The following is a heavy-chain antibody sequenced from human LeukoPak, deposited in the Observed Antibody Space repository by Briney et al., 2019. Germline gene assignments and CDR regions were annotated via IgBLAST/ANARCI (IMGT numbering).Heavy chain of an antibody. CDR1: GYTFTSYY. D-gene: IGHD2-2*01. V-gene: IGHV1-46*01. J-gene: IGHJ3*02. Sequence: GASVKVSCKASGYTFTSYYMHWVRQAPGQGLGWMGIINPSGGSTSYAQKFQGRVTMTRDMSTSTVYMELSSLRSEDTAVYYCARAIGYCSSTSCYSIRQDAFDIWGQGTMVTVSS. CDR3: ARAIGYCSSTSCYSIRQDAFDI. CDR2: INPSGGST.